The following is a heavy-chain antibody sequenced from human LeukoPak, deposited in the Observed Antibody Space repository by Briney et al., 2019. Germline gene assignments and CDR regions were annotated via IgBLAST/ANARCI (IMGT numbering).Heavy chain of an antibody. J-gene: IGHJ5*02. CDR1: GGSISSGDYY. V-gene: IGHV4-30-4*01. Sequence: NASQTLSLTCTVSGGSISSGDYYWSWIRQPPGKGLEWIAYMYYGGSTYYNPSLKSRVTMSADTSKNQLSLKLSSVTAADTAVYYCARPYYYDSRIDPWGQGILVTVSS. CDR2: MYYGGST. CDR3: ARPYYYDSRIDP. D-gene: IGHD3-22*01.